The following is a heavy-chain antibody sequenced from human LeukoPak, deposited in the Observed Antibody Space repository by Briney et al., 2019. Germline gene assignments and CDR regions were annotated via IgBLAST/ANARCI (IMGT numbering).Heavy chain of an antibody. Sequence: SETLSLTCTVSGGSISTYYWSWIRQPPGKGLEWIGYIYYSGSTNYIPALKSRVTISVDTSKNQFSLKLSSVTAADTAVYYCARHSRYGYLPAFDYWGQGTLVTVSS. CDR1: GGSISTYY. J-gene: IGHJ4*02. V-gene: IGHV4-59*08. CDR2: IYYSGST. CDR3: ARHSRYGYLPAFDY. D-gene: IGHD5-24*01.